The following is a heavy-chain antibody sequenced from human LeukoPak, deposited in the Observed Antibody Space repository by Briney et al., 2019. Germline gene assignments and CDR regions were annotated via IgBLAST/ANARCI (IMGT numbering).Heavy chain of an antibody. D-gene: IGHD1-1*01. V-gene: IGHV3-7*01. Sequence: GGSLRLSCAGSGFTFSDFWMTWVRQTPGKGLEWVANIKEDGTEKNLVDSVKGRFTISRDNTKNLLYLEMNSLRGDDTAIYYCVRESRPGGAMGLYHNLDYWGQGTLVAVSS. CDR2: IKEDGTEK. CDR3: VRESRPGGAMGLYHNLDY. J-gene: IGHJ4*02. CDR1: GFTFSDFW.